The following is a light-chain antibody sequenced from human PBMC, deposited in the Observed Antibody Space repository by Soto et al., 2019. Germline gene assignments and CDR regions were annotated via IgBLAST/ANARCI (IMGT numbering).Light chain of an antibody. J-gene: IGKJ1*01. V-gene: IGKV3-20*01. CDR1: HSVSRRY. Sequence: IVLTPSTATPSFSHGEEATLSCRACHSVSRRYFPCYQHNPGHAPRRIIFGASFRATGIPDRFSASGSGTDFPLTISRLEAEDSAVYYCQQYGTSPTTFGNGTKVDI. CDR2: GAS. CDR3: QQYGTSPTT.